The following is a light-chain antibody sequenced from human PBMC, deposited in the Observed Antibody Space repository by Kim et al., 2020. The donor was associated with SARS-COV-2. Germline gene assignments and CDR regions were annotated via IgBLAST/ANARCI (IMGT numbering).Light chain of an antibody. CDR3: QVWDSSSDHPV. CDR1: NIGSKG. CDR2: YDS. J-gene: IGLJ2*01. V-gene: IGLV3-21*04. Sequence: PGKTAGITSGGDNIGSKGVHWYQQRPGQAPVLVIYYDSDRLSGIPEGFSGANSGNTATLAISRVEAGDEADYYCQVWDSSSDHPVFGGGTQLTVL.